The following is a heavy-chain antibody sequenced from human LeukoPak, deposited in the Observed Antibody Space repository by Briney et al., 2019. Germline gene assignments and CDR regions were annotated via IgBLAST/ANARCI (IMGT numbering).Heavy chain of an antibody. V-gene: IGHV3-23*01. CDR2: ISISGSKT. Sequence: PGGSLRLSCAASEVDFSSHAMTWVRQAPGKGLEWVSAISISGSKTYYADSVKGRFTISRDNSKNTLYLQMNSLRAEDTAVYYCANEIRPNDYWGQGTQVTVSS. D-gene: IGHD4-17*01. CDR1: EVDFSSHA. CDR3: ANEIRPNDY. J-gene: IGHJ4*02.